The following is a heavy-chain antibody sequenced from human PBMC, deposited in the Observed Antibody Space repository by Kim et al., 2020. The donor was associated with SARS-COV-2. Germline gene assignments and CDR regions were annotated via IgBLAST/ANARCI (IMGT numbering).Heavy chain of an antibody. CDR1: GYSISSGYY. V-gene: IGHV4-38-2*02. D-gene: IGHD3-10*01. CDR2: IYHSGST. CDR3: ARRGYGSGSYLGY. J-gene: IGHJ4*02. Sequence: SETLSLTCTVSGYSISSGYYWGWIRQPPGKGLEWIGSIYHSGSTYYNPSLKSRVTISVDTSKNQFSLKLSSVTAADTAVYYCARRGYGSGSYLGYWGQGTLVTVSS.